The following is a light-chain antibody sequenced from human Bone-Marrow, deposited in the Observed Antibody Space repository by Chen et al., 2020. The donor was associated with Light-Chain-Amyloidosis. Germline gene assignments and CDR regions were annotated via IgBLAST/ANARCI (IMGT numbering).Light chain of an antibody. Sequence: QSALTQPASVSGSPGQSITISCTGTSSDVGGDNHVSWYQQHPDKAPKLMIYEVTNRPSWVPARSSGSKSDNTDSRTISGLQTEDEADYFCSSYTITNTLVFGSGTRVTVL. J-gene: IGLJ1*01. V-gene: IGLV2-14*01. CDR3: SSYTITNTLV. CDR1: SSDVGGDNH. CDR2: EVT.